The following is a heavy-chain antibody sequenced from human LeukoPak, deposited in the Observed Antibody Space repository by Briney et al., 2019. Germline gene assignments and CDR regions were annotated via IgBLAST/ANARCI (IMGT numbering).Heavy chain of an antibody. CDR1: GFTFSSYS. CDR2: ISSSSSYI. Sequence: GGSLRLSCAASGFTFSSYSMNWVRQAPGKGLEWVSSISSSSSYIYYADSVKGRFTISRDNSKNTLYLQMNSLRAEDTAVYYCATGGLLRYFDWLLDYWGQGTLVTVSS. J-gene: IGHJ4*02. V-gene: IGHV3-21*04. CDR3: ATGGLLRYFDWLLDY. D-gene: IGHD3-9*01.